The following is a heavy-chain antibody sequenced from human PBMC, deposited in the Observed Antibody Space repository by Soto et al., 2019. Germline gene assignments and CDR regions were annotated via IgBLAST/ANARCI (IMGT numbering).Heavy chain of an antibody. CDR1: GFTVNSKY. J-gene: IGHJ6*02. D-gene: IGHD6-6*01. CDR2: IYSGGST. Sequence: AGGSLRLSCAAPGFTVNSKYMSWVRPAPGKGVEWVSVIYSGGSTYYADSVKGRFTISRDNSKNTLYLQMNSLRAEDTAVYYCARDAYGSSGYSSYGMDFWGQGTTVTVSS. V-gene: IGHV3-53*01. CDR3: ARDAYGSSGYSSYGMDF.